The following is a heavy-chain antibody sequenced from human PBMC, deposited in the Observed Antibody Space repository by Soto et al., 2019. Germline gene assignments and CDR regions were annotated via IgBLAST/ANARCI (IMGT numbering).Heavy chain of an antibody. D-gene: IGHD6-6*01. CDR2: INPSGGST. V-gene: IGHV1-46*02. J-gene: IGHJ4*02. CDR3: ARLKAYSSSSFDY. Sequence: QVQLVQSGAEVEKPGASVKVSCKASGYTFNSYYMHWVRQDPGQGLEWMGIINPSGGSTSYAQKFHGRVTRTRDTSTSTGYMELSSLRSEDTAVYYRARLKAYSSSSFDYWCQGTLVTVSS. CDR1: GYTFNSYY.